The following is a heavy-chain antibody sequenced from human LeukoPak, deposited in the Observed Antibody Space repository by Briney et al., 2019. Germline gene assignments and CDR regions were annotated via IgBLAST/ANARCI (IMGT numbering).Heavy chain of an antibody. Sequence: GGSLRLSYAASGFTFSSYAMSWVRQAPGKGLEWVSAISGSGGSTYYADSVKGRFTISRDNSKNTLYLQMNSLRAEDTAVYYCAKPSLGLRIDQTDYWGQGTLVTVSS. D-gene: IGHD4-17*01. CDR2: ISGSGGST. CDR3: AKPSLGLRIDQTDY. V-gene: IGHV3-23*01. CDR1: GFTFSSYA. J-gene: IGHJ4*02.